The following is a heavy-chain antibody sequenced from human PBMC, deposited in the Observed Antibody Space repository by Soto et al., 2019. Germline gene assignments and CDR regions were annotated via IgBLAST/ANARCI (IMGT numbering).Heavy chain of an antibody. J-gene: IGHJ6*02. D-gene: IGHD3-16*01. CDR1: GFTFSTYA. CDR2: FSGSGDYT. V-gene: IGHV3-23*01. Sequence: EVQLLESGGDLVKPGGSLRLSCAASGFTFSTYALTWVRQAPGKGLEWVATFSGSGDYTYYGDSVKGRFSLSRDNSKNTVSLQMNSLRAEDTAIYYCAKDQANYAPDGVDVWGQGTTVTVSS. CDR3: AKDQANYAPDGVDV.